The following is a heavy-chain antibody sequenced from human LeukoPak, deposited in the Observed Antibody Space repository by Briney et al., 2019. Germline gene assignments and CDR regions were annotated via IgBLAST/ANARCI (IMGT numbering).Heavy chain of an antibody. CDR3: AKDGPFGVVIGY. V-gene: IGHV3-9*01. CDR2: ISWNSGSI. Sequence: PGGSLRLSCAASGFTFDDYAMRWVRQAPGKGLEWVSGISWNSGSIGYADSVKGRFTISRDNSKNTLYLQMNSLRAEDTAVYYCAKDGPFGVVIGYWGQGTLVTVSS. J-gene: IGHJ4*02. CDR1: GFTFDDYA. D-gene: IGHD3-3*01.